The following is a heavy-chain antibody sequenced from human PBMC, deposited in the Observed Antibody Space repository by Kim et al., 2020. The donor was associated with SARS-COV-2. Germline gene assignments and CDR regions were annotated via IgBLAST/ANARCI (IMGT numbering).Heavy chain of an antibody. J-gene: IGHJ6*02. Sequence: GGSLRLSCAASGFTFSSYAMSWVRQAPGKGLEWVSAISGSGGSTYYADSVKGRFTISRDNSKNTLYLQMNSLRAEDTAVYYCAKVPCSSTSCYEGDYYYGMDVWGQGTTVTVSS. CDR1: GFTFSSYA. D-gene: IGHD2-2*01. V-gene: IGHV3-23*01. CDR3: AKVPCSSTSCYEGDYYYGMDV. CDR2: ISGSGGST.